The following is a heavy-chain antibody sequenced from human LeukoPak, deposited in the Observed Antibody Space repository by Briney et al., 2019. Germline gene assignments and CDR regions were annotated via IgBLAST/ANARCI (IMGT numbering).Heavy chain of an antibody. CDR3: AGQDFWSGYLYNWFDP. D-gene: IGHD3-3*01. V-gene: IGHV4-4*09. J-gene: IGHJ5*02. Sequence: SETLSLTCTVSGGSISSYYWSWIRQPPGKGLEWIGYNYTSGSTNYNPSLKSRVTISVDTSKNQFSLKLSSVTAADTAVYYCAGQDFWSGYLYNWFDPWGQGTLVTVSS. CDR1: GGSISSYY. CDR2: NYTSGST.